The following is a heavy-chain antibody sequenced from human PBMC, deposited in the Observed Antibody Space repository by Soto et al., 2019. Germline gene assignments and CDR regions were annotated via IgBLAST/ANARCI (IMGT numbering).Heavy chain of an antibody. CDR3: ARVRIAARWFDP. Sequence: GGSLRLSCAASGFIFSNSYMSWVRQTPGKVLEWVSVIYSGGNTYYADSVKGRFTISRDNSKNTLYLQMNSLRAEDTAVYYCARVRIAARWFDPWGQGTLVTVSS. CDR1: GFIFSNSY. CDR2: IYSGGNT. J-gene: IGHJ5*02. V-gene: IGHV3-53*01. D-gene: IGHD6-6*01.